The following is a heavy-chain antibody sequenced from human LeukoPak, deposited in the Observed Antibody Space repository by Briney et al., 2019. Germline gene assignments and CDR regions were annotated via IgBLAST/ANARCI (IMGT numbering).Heavy chain of an antibody. Sequence: SETLSLTCTVSGGSISSGGYYWSWIRQHPGKGLEWIGYIYYSGSTNYNPSLKSRVTISVDTSKNQFSLKLSSVTAADTAVYYCARGGSGSYHIDYWGQGTLVTVSS. D-gene: IGHD1-26*01. CDR1: GGSISSGGYY. J-gene: IGHJ4*02. CDR2: IYYSGST. CDR3: ARGGSGSYHIDY. V-gene: IGHV4-61*08.